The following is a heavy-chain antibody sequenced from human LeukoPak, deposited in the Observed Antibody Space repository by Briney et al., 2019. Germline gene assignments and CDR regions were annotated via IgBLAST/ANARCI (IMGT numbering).Heavy chain of an antibody. J-gene: IGHJ4*02. CDR3: VRVRGYWLVRGYLDY. CDR2: IYYSGAN. D-gene: IGHD6-19*01. V-gene: IGHV4-39*02. CDR1: GGSMSSSSYY. Sequence: SETLSLTCTVSGGSMSSSSYYWAWIRQSPGKGLEWFGSIYYSGANHYNPSLKSRVTMSVDTSKNQFSVKLTSVTAADTAVYYCVRVRGYWLVRGYLDYWGQGTQVTVSS.